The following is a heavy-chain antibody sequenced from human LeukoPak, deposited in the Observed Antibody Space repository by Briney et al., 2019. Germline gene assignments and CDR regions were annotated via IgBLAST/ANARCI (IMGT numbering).Heavy chain of an antibody. J-gene: IGHJ5*02. D-gene: IGHD1-26*01. CDR1: GGSISSYY. CDR3: ARSIASKNIVGATYSLP. Sequence: SETLSLTCTVSGGSISSYYWSWIRQPPGKGLEWIGYIYYSGSTYYNPSLKSRVTISVDRSKNQFSLKLSSVTAADTAVYYCARSIASKNIVGATYSLPWGQGTLVTVSS. CDR2: IYYSGST. V-gene: IGHV4-59*12.